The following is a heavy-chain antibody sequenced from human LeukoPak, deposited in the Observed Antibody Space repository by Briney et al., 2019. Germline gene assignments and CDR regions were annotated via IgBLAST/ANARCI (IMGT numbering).Heavy chain of an antibody. V-gene: IGHV4-61*02. CDR2: ISSSGST. J-gene: IGHJ3*02. CDR1: GGSISSGNYY. CDR3: ARGPYSYDSSGAFDI. D-gene: IGHD3-22*01. Sequence: SETLSLTCTVSGGSISSGNYYWSWIRQPAGKGLEWIGRISSSGSTNYNPSLKSRVTISVDTSKNQFSLKLSSVTAADTAVYFCARGPYSYDSSGAFDIWGQGTMVTVSS.